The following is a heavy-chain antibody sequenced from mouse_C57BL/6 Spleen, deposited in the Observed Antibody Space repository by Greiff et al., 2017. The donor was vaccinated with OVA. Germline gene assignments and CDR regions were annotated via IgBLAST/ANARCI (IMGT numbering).Heavy chain of an antibody. J-gene: IGHJ2*01. Sequence: EVKLMESGPELVKPGASVKMSCKASGYTFTDYNMHWVKQSHGKSLEWIGYINPNNGGTSYNQKFKGKATLTVNKSSSTAYMELRSLTSEDSAVYYCARGDWEGDFDYWGQGTTLTVSS. CDR1: GYTFTDYN. D-gene: IGHD4-1*01. V-gene: IGHV1-22*01. CDR3: ARGDWEGDFDY. CDR2: INPNNGGT.